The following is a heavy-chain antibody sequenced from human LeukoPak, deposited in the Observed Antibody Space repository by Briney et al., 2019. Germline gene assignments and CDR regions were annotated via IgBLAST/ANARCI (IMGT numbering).Heavy chain of an antibody. J-gene: IGHJ3*02. CDR1: GGSISSGGYY. Sequence: SQTLSLTCTVSGGSISSGGYYWSWIRQHPGKGLEWIGYIYYSGSTYYNPSLKSRVTMSVDTSKNQFSLKLSSVTAADTAVYYCAREGARGIAAAGKAFDIWGQGTMVTVSS. V-gene: IGHV4-31*03. D-gene: IGHD6-13*01. CDR3: AREGARGIAAAGKAFDI. CDR2: IYYSGST.